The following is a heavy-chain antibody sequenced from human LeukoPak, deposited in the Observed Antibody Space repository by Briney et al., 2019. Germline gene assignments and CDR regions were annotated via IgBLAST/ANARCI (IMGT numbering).Heavy chain of an antibody. CDR1: GFTVSSNY. J-gene: IGHJ4*02. CDR3: ARGRALFD. D-gene: IGHD3-16*01. Sequence: GSLRLSCAASGFTVSSNYMSWVRQPPGKGLEWIGEINHSGSTNYNPSLKNRVTISFDTSKKQFSLKLSSVTAADTAMYYCARGRALFDWGQGTLVTVSS. CDR2: INHSGST. V-gene: IGHV4-34*01.